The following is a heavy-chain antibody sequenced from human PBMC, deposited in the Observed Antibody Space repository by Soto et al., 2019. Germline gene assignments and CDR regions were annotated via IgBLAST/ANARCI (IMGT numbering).Heavy chain of an antibody. CDR3: ASFWSGTYYGMDV. Sequence: GGSLRLSCAASGFTFSNYEMNWVRQAPGKGLEWVSYISSSGTTIYYADSVEGRFTISRDNARNSLYLQMNSLRAEDTAVYYCASFWSGTYYGMDVWGQGATVTVSS. V-gene: IGHV3-48*03. D-gene: IGHD3-3*01. CDR2: ISSSGTTI. CDR1: GFTFSNYE. J-gene: IGHJ6*02.